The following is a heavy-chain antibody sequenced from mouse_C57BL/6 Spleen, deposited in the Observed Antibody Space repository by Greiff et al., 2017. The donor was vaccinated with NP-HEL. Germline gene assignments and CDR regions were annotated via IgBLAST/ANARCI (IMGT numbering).Heavy chain of an antibody. J-gene: IGHJ1*03. CDR3: ARSHGKRGYFDV. D-gene: IGHD2-1*01. CDR2: INPNNGGT. V-gene: IGHV1-18*01. CDR1: GYTFTDYN. Sequence: EVQLQQSGPELVKPGASVKIPCKASGYTFTDYNMDWVKQSHGKSLEWIGDINPNNGGTIYNQKFKGKATLTVDKSSSTAYLELRSLTSEDTAGYYCARSHGKRGYFDVWGTGTTVTVSS.